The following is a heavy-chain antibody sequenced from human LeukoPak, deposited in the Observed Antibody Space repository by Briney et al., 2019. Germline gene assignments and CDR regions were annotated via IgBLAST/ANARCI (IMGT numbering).Heavy chain of an antibody. D-gene: IGHD2-8*01. CDR2: ISSSSSYI. V-gene: IGHV3-21*01. Sequence: GGSLRLSCAASGFTLSSYSMNWVRQAPGKGLEWVSSISSSSSYIYYADSVKGRFTISRDNAKNSLYLQMNSLRAEDTAVYYCARDLLMKPYEKMPVYFDYWGQGTLVTVSS. CDR1: GFTLSSYS. CDR3: ARDLLMKPYEKMPVYFDY. J-gene: IGHJ4*02.